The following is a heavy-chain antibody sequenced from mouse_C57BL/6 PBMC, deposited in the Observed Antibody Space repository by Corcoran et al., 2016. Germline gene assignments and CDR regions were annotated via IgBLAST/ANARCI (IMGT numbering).Heavy chain of an antibody. D-gene: IGHD4-1*01. CDR2: INTYSGVP. CDR1: GYTFTTYG. V-gene: IGHV9-3*01. CDR3: AITGDY. Sequence: QIQLVQSGPELKKPGETVKISCKASGYTFTTYGMSWVKQAPGKGLKWMGWINTYSGVPTYADDFKGRFAFSFETSASTAYLQINNLKNEDTATYFCAITGDYWGQGTTLTVSS. J-gene: IGHJ2*01.